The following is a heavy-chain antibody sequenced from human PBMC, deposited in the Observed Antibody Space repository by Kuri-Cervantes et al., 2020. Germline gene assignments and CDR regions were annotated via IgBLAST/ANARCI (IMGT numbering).Heavy chain of an antibody. CDR2: IYYSGST. J-gene: IGHJ4*02. Sequence: SQTLSLASTVSCGTSSSTSYYWGWIRQPPGKGLEWIGSIYYSGSTNYNPSLKSRVTMSVDSSKNQFSLLLTSVTAADTAVYYCASSRGNYYGPIDYWGQGTLVTVSS. V-gene: IGHV4-39*07. D-gene: IGHD1-26*01. CDR1: CGTSSSTSYY. CDR3: ASSRGNYYGPIDY.